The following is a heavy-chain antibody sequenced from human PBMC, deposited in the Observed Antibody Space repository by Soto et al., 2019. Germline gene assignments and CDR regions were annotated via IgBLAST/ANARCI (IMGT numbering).Heavy chain of an antibody. Sequence: EVQLVESGGGLVQPGRSLRLSCAASGFTFDDYAIHWVRQAPGKGLEWVSGINWNSRSIGYADSVKGRFTISRDNAKNSLYLQMNSLRVKDTAFYYCAKDHYDILTGPMDVWGKGTTVTVSS. D-gene: IGHD3-9*01. V-gene: IGHV3-9*01. CDR2: INWNSRSI. J-gene: IGHJ6*03. CDR1: GFTFDDYA. CDR3: AKDHYDILTGPMDV.